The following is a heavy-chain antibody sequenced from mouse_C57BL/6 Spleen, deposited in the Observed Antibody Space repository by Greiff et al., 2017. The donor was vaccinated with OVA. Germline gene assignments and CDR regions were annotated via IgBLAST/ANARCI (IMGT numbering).Heavy chain of an antibody. D-gene: IGHD1-1*01. J-gene: IGHJ4*01. CDR3: ARSPLYYGSSYYAMDY. CDR1: GYAFTNYL. Sequence: QVQLQQSGAELVRPGTSVRVSCTASGYAFTNYLIEWVKQRPGQGLEWIGVINPGSGGTNYNEEFKGKATLTADKSSSTAYMQLSSLTSEDSAVYFCARSPLYYGSSYYAMDYWGQGTSVTVSS. CDR2: INPGSGGT. V-gene: IGHV1-54*01.